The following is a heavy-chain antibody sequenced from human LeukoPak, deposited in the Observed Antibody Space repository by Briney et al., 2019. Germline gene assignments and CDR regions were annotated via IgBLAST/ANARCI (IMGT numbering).Heavy chain of an antibody. D-gene: IGHD3-3*01. CDR2: ISGSGGST. Sequence: GGSLRLSCAASGITFSSYAMSWVRQAPGKGLEWVSAISGSGGSTYYADSVKGRFTISRDNSKNTLYLQMYSLRAEDTAVYYCAKSRSGYSPQYYFDYWGQGTLVTVSS. CDR1: GITFSSYA. J-gene: IGHJ4*02. V-gene: IGHV3-23*01. CDR3: AKSRSGYSPQYYFDY.